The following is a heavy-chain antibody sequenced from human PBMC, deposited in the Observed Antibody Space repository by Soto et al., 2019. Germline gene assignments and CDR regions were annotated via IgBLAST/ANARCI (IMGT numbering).Heavy chain of an antibody. Sequence: SETLSLTCTVSGGSISSYYWSWIRQPPGKGLEWIGYIYYSGSTNYNPSLKSRVTISVDTSKNQFSLKLSSVTAADTAVYYCARVGYCSGGSCLDYWGQGTLVTVSS. CDR1: GGSISSYY. J-gene: IGHJ4*02. CDR3: ARVGYCSGGSCLDY. D-gene: IGHD2-15*01. CDR2: IYYSGST. V-gene: IGHV4-59*01.